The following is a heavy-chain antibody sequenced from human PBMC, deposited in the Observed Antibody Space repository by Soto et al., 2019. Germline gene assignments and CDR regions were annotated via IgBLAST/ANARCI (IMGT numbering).Heavy chain of an antibody. CDR1: GYIFTSYG. CDR3: ARVFGAIAVAAF. V-gene: IGHV1-18*01. J-gene: IGHJ4*02. CDR2: ISAYNGNT. Sequence: GASVKVSCKASGYIFTSYGISWVRQAPGQGLEWMGWISAYNGNTKYAQNLQGRVTLTTDTSTYTAYMELSRLRSDDTAVYYCARVFGAIAVAAFWGQGTLVTVSS. D-gene: IGHD6-19*01.